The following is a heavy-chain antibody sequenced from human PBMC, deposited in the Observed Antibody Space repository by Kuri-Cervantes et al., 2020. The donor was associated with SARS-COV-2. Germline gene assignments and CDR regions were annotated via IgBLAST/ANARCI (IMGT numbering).Heavy chain of an antibody. J-gene: IGHJ3*02. CDR3: AKDYWRSTSCNAFDI. V-gene: IGHV3-23*01. Sequence: GGSLRLSCAASGFTFSSYAMSWVRQAPGKGLEWVSAISGSGGSTYYADSVKGRFTISRDNSKSTLYLQMNSLRAEDTAVYYCAKDYWRSTSCNAFDIWGQGTMVTVSS. CDR2: ISGSGGST. D-gene: IGHD2-2*01. CDR1: GFTFSSYA.